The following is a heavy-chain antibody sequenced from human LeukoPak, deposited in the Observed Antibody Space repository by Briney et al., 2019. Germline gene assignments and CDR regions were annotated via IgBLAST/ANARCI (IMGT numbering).Heavy chain of an antibody. D-gene: IGHD4-17*01. CDR2: IYYSGST. J-gene: IGHJ2*01. Sequence: SETLSLTCTVSGGSISSGDYDWSGIRQAPGKSREWIGYIYYSGSTYYNPSLKSRVTISVDTSKNQFSLKLSSVTAADTAVYYCARLHGDHLAFWYFDLWGRGTLVTVSS. CDR1: GGSISSGDYD. V-gene: IGHV4-30-4*01. CDR3: ARLHGDHLAFWYFDL.